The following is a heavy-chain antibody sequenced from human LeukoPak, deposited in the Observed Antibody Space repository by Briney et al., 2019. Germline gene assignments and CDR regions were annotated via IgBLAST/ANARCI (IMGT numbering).Heavy chain of an antibody. V-gene: IGHV3-23*01. CDR3: ARDPNGDYIGAFDM. J-gene: IGHJ3*02. CDR2: IRGGGGSA. CDR1: GFTFSIYA. D-gene: IGHD4-17*01. Sequence: GGSLRLSCAASGFTFSIYAMSWVRQAPGKGPEWVSAIRGGGGSAFYADSVKGRFTISRDNSKYTLFLQMNSLRAEDTAVYYCARDPNGDYIGAFDMWGPGTMVTVSS.